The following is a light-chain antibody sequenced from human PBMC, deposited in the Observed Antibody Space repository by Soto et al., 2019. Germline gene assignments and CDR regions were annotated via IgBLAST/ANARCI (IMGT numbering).Light chain of an antibody. V-gene: IGKV1-5*01. J-gene: IGKJ1*01. CDR2: DAS. Sequence: DIQMTQFPSTLSASVGDRVTITCRASQSISDWLAWYQQKPGKAPKLLIYDASSLESGVPSRFSGSGSGTEFTLTISSLQPDDFATYYCQQYHSYWTFGQGTRWIS. CDR1: QSISDW. CDR3: QQYHSYWT.